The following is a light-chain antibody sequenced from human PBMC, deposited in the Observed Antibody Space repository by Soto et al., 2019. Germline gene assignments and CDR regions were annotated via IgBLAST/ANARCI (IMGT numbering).Light chain of an antibody. V-gene: IGKV3-20*01. Sequence: EIVLTQSPGTLSLSPGERATLSCRASQSVSSSYLAWYQQKPGQAPRPLIYGASSRAIGIPDRFSGSGSGTDFTLTISSQEPEDFAVYYCQQYGSSPWTFGQGTKVEIK. CDR3: QQYGSSPWT. CDR2: GAS. CDR1: QSVSSSY. J-gene: IGKJ1*01.